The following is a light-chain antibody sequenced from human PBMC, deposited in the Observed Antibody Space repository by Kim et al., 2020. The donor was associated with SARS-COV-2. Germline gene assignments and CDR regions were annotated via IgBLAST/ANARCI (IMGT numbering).Light chain of an antibody. CDR2: NND. CDR3: ASWDDSLIAVV. J-gene: IGLJ2*01. Sequence: QSVLTQPPSASGTPGQRVTISCSGSSSNIGGNPVSWYQQLPGAAPKLLIYNNDQRPSGVPDRFSGSKSGTSASLAMSGLQSEDEADYYCASWDDSLIAVVFGGGTQLTVL. V-gene: IGLV1-44*01. CDR1: SSNIGGNP.